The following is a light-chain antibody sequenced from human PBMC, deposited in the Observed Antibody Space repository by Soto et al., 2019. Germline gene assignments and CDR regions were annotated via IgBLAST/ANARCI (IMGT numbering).Light chain of an antibody. CDR2: GAS. J-gene: IGKJ1*01. V-gene: IGKV3-20*01. CDR1: QSVSSSY. Sequence: ESVLTQSPGTLSLSPGEKATLSCRASQSVSSSYLAWYQQKPGQAPRLLIYGASSRATGIPDRFSGSGSGTDFTLTVSRLEPEDFAGYYCQQFGRSSWTFGQGTKVEI. CDR3: QQFGRSSWT.